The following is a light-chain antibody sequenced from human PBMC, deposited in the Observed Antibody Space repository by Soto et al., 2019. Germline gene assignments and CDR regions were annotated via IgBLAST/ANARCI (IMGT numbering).Light chain of an antibody. Sequence: QSPRAHPSSASGSPRHTITNTSLGNSTDVSGYNYGSWYQHHPGIGPKLIIYEVSNRPAGVSDRFSGSKSGNKASLVISILEAEDVSEYYGGSYTITDTPFVVRTGTNATVL. CDR1: STDVSGYNY. CDR3: GSYTITDTPFV. V-gene: IGLV2-14*01. J-gene: IGLJ1*01. CDR2: EVS.